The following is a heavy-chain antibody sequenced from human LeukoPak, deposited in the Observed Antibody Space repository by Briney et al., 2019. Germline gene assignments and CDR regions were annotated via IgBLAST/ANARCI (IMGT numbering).Heavy chain of an antibody. Sequence: SEALSLTCTVPGGSISSSSYYWGWIRQPPGKGLEWIGSIYYSGSTYYNPSLKSRVTISVDTSKNQFSLKLSSVTAADTAVYYCARQDAFDIWGQGTMVTVSS. CDR3: ARQDAFDI. V-gene: IGHV4-39*01. J-gene: IGHJ3*02. CDR1: GGSISSSSYY. CDR2: IYYSGST.